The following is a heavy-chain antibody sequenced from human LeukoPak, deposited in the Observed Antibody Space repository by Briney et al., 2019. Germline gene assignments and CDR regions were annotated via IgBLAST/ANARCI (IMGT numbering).Heavy chain of an antibody. Sequence: GGSLRLSCAASGFTFRSYNMNWVRQAPGKGLEWVSSISTSSSYIYYADSMKGRFTISRDNSKNMLYLQMNSLRAEDTAVYYCAKPHFDYWGQGTLVTVSS. CDR2: ISTSSSYI. CDR1: GFTFRSYN. V-gene: IGHV3-21*01. J-gene: IGHJ4*02. CDR3: AKPHFDY.